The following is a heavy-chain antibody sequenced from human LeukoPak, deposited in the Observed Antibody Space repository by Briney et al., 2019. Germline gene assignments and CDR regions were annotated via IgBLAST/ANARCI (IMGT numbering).Heavy chain of an antibody. V-gene: IGHV3-30*01. CDR2: ISYDGSNK. CDR1: GFTFSSYA. Sequence: GRSLRLSCAASGFTFSSYAMHWVRQAPGKGLEWVAVISYDGSNKYYADSVKGRFTISRDNSKNTLYLQMNSLRAEDTAVYYCARDSRVAGYNWFDPWAREPWSPSPQ. CDR3: ARDSRVAGYNWFDP. D-gene: IGHD6-19*01. J-gene: IGHJ5*02.